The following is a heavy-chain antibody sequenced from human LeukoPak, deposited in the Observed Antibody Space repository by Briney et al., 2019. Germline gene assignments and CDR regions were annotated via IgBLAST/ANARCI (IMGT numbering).Heavy chain of an antibody. Sequence: PGGSLRFSCTASGFTFGDYAMSWVRQAPGKGLEWVGFIRSKAYGGTTEYAASVKGRFTISRDDSKSIAYLQMNSLKTEDTAVYYCTRASKDGYDYWGQGTLVTVSS. J-gene: IGHJ4*02. CDR2: IRSKAYGGTT. CDR1: GFTFGDYA. D-gene: IGHD5-24*01. V-gene: IGHV3-49*04. CDR3: TRASKDGYDY.